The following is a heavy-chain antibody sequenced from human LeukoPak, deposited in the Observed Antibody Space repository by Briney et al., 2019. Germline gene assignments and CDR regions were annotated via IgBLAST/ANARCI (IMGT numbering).Heavy chain of an antibody. Sequence: PGESLKISCKGSGYSFTCYLHGWVRQMPGEGLEWTGIICAGDSNSRYGPLFQSQVTILADKSISTAYLQWYSLKASDSAIYYCARLRDGYNRPFDYWGQGTLVTVSS. CDR3: ARLRDGYNRPFDY. CDR2: ICAGDSNS. V-gene: IGHV5-51*01. J-gene: IGHJ4*02. CDR1: GYSFTCYL. D-gene: IGHD5-24*01.